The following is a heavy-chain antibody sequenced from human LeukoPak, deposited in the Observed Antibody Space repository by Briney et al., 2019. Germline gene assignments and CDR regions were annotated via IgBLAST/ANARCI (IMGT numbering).Heavy chain of an antibody. CDR3: ARAMDSSGYYRGLMDY. CDR2: ISAYNGNT. Sequence: ASVKVSCKASGYTFTNYAFSWVRQAPGQGLEWMGWISAYNGNTIHAQKLQSRVTMTTDTSTNTAYMELRSLRSDDTAVYYCARAMDSSGYYRGLMDYWGQGTLVTVSS. J-gene: IGHJ4*02. V-gene: IGHV1-18*01. CDR1: GYTFTNYA. D-gene: IGHD3-22*01.